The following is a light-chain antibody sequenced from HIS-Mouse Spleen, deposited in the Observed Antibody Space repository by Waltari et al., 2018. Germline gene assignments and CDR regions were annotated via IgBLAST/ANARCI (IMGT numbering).Light chain of an antibody. Sequence: QSALTQPASVSGSPGQSITISCPGTSSDVGGYNHVSWYQQHPGKAPKLMIYEVSNRPSGVSNRFSGSKSGNTASLTISGLQAEDEADYYCSSYTSSSTLVVFGGGTKLTVL. CDR3: SSYTSSSTLVV. J-gene: IGLJ2*01. V-gene: IGLV2-14*01. CDR2: EVS. CDR1: SSDVGGYNH.